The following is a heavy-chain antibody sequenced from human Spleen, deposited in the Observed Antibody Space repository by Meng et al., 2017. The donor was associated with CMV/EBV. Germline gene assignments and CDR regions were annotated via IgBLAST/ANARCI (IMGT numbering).Heavy chain of an antibody. J-gene: IGHJ5*02. V-gene: IGHV4-39*01. CDR3: ARPIAAAGWFDP. CDR1: GGPINSSSYY. CDR2: IYYSGRT. Sequence: QGQLQGPGPGLVKPSETRALTCTVVGGPINSSSYYWGWIRQPPGKGLEWIGSIYYSGRTYYNPSLKSRVTISVDTSKNQFSLKLSSVTAADTAVYYCARPIAAAGWFDPWGQGTLVTVSS. D-gene: IGHD6-13*01.